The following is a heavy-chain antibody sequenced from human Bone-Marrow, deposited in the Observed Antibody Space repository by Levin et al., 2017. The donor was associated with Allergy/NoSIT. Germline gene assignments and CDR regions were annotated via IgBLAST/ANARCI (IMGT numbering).Heavy chain of an antibody. Sequence: TTGGSLRLSCAASGFTFSDYSMNWVRQAPGKGLEWVSNISNDGAYRHYADSVKGRFTISRDNAKKSLYLEMNSLRVEDTAVYYCAREFDVIKDDYNDAQGMDVWGQGTTVSVSS. V-gene: IGHV3-21*05. CDR2: ISNDGAYR. J-gene: IGHJ6*02. D-gene: IGHD3-16*01. CDR3: AREFDVIKDDYNDAQGMDV. CDR1: GFTFSDYS.